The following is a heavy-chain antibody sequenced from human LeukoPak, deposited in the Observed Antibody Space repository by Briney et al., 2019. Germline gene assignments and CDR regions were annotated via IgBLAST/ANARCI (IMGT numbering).Heavy chain of an antibody. D-gene: IGHD5-12*01. V-gene: IGHV3-30*02. CDR1: GFTFSNYG. CDR2: IRYDGSNK. CDR3: SNASPGYSSYDLYYLDH. Sequence: GGSLRLSCAASGFTFSNYGMRWVRQAPGKGLEWVAFIRYDGSNKYYADPVKGRFTISRDNSKNTLYLQMDSLRAEDKAVYYCSNASPGYSSYDLYYLDHRGHGTLVTVSS. J-gene: IGHJ5*02.